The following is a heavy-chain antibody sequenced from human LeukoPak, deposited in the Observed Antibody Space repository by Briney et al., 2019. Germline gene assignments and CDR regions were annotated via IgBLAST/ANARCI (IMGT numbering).Heavy chain of an antibody. V-gene: IGHV4-38-2*01. D-gene: IGHD3-22*01. CDR2: IYHSGST. CDR3: ARRGSGYFFEY. CDR1: GYSISSGYY. Sequence: SETLSLTCAVSGYSISSGYYWGWIRQPPGKGLEWIGSIYHSGSTYYNPSLKSRVTISVDTSKNQFSLKLSSVTAAGTAGYYCARRGSGYFFEYWGQGTLVTVSS. J-gene: IGHJ4*02.